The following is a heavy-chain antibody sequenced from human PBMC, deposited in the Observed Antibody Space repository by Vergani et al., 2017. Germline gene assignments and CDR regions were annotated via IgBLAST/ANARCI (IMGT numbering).Heavy chain of an antibody. CDR2: INHSGST. D-gene: IGHD2-15*01. Sequence: QVQLQQWGAGLLKPSETLSLTCAVYGGSFSGYYWSWIRQPPGKGLEWIGEINHSGSTNYNPSRKSRVTISVDTSKNQFSLKLRSVTAADTAVYYCARGGCSGGSCYPKVGFDYWGQGTLVTVSS. J-gene: IGHJ4*02. CDR1: GGSFSGYY. CDR3: ARGGCSGGSCYPKVGFDY. V-gene: IGHV4-34*01.